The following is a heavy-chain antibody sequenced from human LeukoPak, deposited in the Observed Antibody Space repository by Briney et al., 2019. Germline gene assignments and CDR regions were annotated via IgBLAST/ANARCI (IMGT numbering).Heavy chain of an antibody. CDR3: ARVAKGGYYFDY. J-gene: IGHJ4*02. CDR2: ISSSSSYI. V-gene: IGHV3-21*01. Sequence: PGGSLRLSCAASGFTFSSYAMSWVRQAPGKGLEWVSSISSSSSYIYYADSVKGRFTISRDNAKNSLYLQMNSLRAEDTAVYYCARVAKGGYYFDYWGQGTLVTVSS. CDR1: GFTFSSYA. D-gene: IGHD5-12*01.